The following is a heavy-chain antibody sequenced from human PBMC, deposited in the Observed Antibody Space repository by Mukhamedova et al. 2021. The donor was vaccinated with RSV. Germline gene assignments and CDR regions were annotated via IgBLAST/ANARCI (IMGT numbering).Heavy chain of an antibody. V-gene: IGHV3-7*03. J-gene: IGHJ4*02. CDR3: AREGSGGFVF. D-gene: IGHD3-10*01. CDR2: IKQDGSQK. Sequence: PEWVANIKQDGSQKSYVDSVKGRFIISRDNAKNLVYMEMNNLRAEDTAVYYCAREGSGGFVFWGQGTLGTVPS.